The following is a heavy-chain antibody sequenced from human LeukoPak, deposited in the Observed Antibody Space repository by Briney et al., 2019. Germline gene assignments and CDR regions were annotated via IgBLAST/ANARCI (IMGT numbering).Heavy chain of an antibody. CDR1: GYTFTSYG. V-gene: IGHV1-18*01. J-gene: IGHJ4*02. CDR2: ISAYNGNT. Sequence: ASVKVSCKAPGYTFTSYGISWVRQAPGQGLEWMGWISAYNGNTNYAQKLQGRVTMTTDTSTSTAYMELRSLRSDDTAVYYCARDFLHSSGRLQVPGYWGQGTLVTVSS. D-gene: IGHD6-19*01. CDR3: ARDFLHSSGRLQVPGY.